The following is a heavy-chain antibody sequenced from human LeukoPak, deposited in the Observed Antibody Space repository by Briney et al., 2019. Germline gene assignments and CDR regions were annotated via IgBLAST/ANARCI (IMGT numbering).Heavy chain of an antibody. Sequence: GGSLRLSCAASGFTFSSYSMNWVRQAPGKGLEWVSYISSSSSTIYYADSVKGRFTISRDNAKNSLYLQMNSLRAEDTAVYYCARPRGCGSSRCNNFDYWGQGTLVTVSS. CDR3: ARPRGCGSSRCNNFDY. D-gene: IGHD2-2*01. V-gene: IGHV3-48*01. CDR2: ISSSSSTI. CDR1: GFTFSSYS. J-gene: IGHJ4*02.